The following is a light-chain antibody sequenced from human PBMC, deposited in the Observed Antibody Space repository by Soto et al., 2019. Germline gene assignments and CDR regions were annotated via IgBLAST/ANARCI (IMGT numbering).Light chain of an antibody. CDR3: YSYAGRNIWV. CDR1: GSDIGAYNF. J-gene: IGLJ3*02. CDR2: GVT. V-gene: IGLV2-8*01. Sequence: QSALAQPPSASGSPGPSVTISCTGSGSDIGAYNFVSWYQQHPGKAPKLMIFGVTERPSGVPDRFSGSKSGNTASLTVSGLQADDEAVYYCYSYAGRNIWVFGGGTKLTVL.